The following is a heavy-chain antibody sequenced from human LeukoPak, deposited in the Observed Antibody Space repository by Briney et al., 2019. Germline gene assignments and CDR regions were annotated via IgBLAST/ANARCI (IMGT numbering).Heavy chain of an antibody. CDR2: ISGSGGST. CDR3: AKEPGYSSGWYGVDY. D-gene: IGHD6-19*01. V-gene: IGHV3-23*01. CDR1: GFTFSSYA. Sequence: GGSLRLSCAASGFTFSSYAMSWVRQAPGKGLEWVSAISGSGGSTYYADSVKGRFTISRDNSKNTLYPQMNSLRAEDTAVYYCAKEPGYSSGWYGVDYWGQGTLVTVSS. J-gene: IGHJ4*02.